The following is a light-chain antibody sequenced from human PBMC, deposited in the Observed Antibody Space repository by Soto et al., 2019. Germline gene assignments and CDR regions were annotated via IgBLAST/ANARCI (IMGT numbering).Light chain of an antibody. J-gene: IGKJ1*01. CDR2: ATS. V-gene: IGKV3-20*01. Sequence: EIVLTQSPGTLSLSPGETAALSCRASQRVSSRYLAWYQQKSDQAPRLLIYATSSRATDIPDRFIGYGSGTDFTLTISGLEPEDFAVYYCQQYGSSLSTFGQGTKVEIK. CDR1: QRVSSRY. CDR3: QQYGSSLST.